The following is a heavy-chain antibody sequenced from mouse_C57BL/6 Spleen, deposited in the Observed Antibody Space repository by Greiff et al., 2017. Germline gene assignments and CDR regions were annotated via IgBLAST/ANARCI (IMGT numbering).Heavy chain of an antibody. V-gene: IGHV1-53*01. CDR1: GYTFTSYW. CDR3: AREERPKLVLNFDV. CDR2: INPSNGGT. D-gene: IGHD1-3*01. J-gene: IGHJ1*03. Sequence: QVQLQQPGTELVKPGASVKLSCKASGYTFTSYWMHWVKQRPGQGLEWIGNINPSNGGTNYNEKFKSKATLTVDKSSSTAYMQLSSLTSEDSAVYYCAREERPKLVLNFDVWGTGTTVTVSS.